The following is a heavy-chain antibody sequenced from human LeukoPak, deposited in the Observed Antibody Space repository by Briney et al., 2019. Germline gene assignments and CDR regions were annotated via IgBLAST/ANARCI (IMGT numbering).Heavy chain of an antibody. Sequence: NLGESLKISCKGSGYSFTSYWIGWVRQMPGKGLEWMGIIYPGDSDTRYSPSFQGQVTISADKSISTAYLQWSSLKASDTAMYCCARTTSPYYDSSGYSDYWGQGTLVTVSS. J-gene: IGHJ4*02. CDR3: ARTTSPYYDSSGYSDY. CDR2: IYPGDSDT. V-gene: IGHV5-51*01. CDR1: GYSFTSYW. D-gene: IGHD3-22*01.